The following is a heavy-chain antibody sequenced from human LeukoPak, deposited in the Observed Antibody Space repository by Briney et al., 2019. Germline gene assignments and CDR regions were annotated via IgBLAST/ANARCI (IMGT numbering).Heavy chain of an antibody. J-gene: IGHJ4*02. CDR3: ARGSGSYLDY. CDR1: GFTFSSYS. V-gene: IGHV3-21*01. Sequence: GGSLRLSCAASGFTFSSYSMNWVSQAPGKGLEWVSSISSSSSYIYYADSVKGRFTISRDNAKNSLYLQMNSLRAEDTAVYYCARGSGSYLDYWGQGTLVTVSS. D-gene: IGHD1-26*01. CDR2: ISSSSSYI.